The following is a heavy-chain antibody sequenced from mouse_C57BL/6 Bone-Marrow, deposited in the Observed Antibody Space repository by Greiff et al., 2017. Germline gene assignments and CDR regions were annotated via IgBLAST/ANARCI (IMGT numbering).Heavy chain of an antibody. D-gene: IGHD2-1*01. Sequence: VQLQQSGAELVRPGASVKLSCTASGFNIKDYYMHWVKQRPEQGLEWIGRLDPEDGDTEYAPKFQGKATMTADTSSNTAYLQLSSLTSEDTAVYYCTTDGNYVDYAMDYWGQGTSVTVSS. CDR1: GFNIKDYY. CDR3: TTDGNYVDYAMDY. J-gene: IGHJ4*01. CDR2: LDPEDGDT. V-gene: IGHV14-1*01.